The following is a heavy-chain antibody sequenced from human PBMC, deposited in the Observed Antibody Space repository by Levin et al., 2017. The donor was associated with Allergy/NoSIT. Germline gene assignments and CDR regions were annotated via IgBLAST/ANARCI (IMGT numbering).Heavy chain of an antibody. D-gene: IGHD5-18*01. V-gene: IGHV3-33*01. CDR3: ARAKTAMVPQYDALDI. Sequence: PGESLKISCAASGFTFSNFGMHWVRQAPGKGLEWVAVIWCDGTNTYYADSVKGRFTISRDNSKNTPYLQMNSLRVEDTAVYYCARAKTAMVPQYDALDIWGQETRVTVSS. CDR1: GFTFSNFG. J-gene: IGHJ3*02. CDR2: IWCDGTNT.